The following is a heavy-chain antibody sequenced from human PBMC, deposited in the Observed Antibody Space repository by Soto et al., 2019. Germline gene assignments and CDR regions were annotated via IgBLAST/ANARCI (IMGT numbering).Heavy chain of an antibody. CDR2: ISSSSSYI. CDR3: ARGLQSAPPNDY. J-gene: IGHJ4*02. Sequence: GSLRLSCAASGFTFSSYSMNWVRQAPGKGLEWVSSISSSSSYIYYADSVKGRFTISRDNAKNSLYLQMNSLRAEDTAVYYCARGLQSAPPNDYWGQGTLVTVSS. D-gene: IGHD2-15*01. CDR1: GFTFSSYS. V-gene: IGHV3-21*01.